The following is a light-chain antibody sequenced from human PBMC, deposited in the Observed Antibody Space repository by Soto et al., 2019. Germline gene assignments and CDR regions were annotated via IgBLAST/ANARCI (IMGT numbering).Light chain of an antibody. Sequence: QSALTQPASVSGSPGQSITISCTGTSSDVGSYEFVSWYQQYPGKAPKLMIHEASKRPSGVSDRFSGSKSGNTASLTISGLQAEDEADYFCCSYAGSSTWVFGGGTKVTVL. V-gene: IGLV2-23*01. CDR2: EAS. CDR3: CSYAGSSTWV. CDR1: SSDVGSYEF. J-gene: IGLJ3*02.